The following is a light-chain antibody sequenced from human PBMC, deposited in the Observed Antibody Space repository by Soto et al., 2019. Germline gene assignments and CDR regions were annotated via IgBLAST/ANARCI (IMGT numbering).Light chain of an antibody. Sequence: IQMTQSPSTLSAFVGDRVTITCRASQDIRRELGWYQQKPGKAPKLLIYAASSLQSGVPSRLSGSGSGTDFTLTISSLQPEDFATYYCLQEYNYPYTFGQGTK. CDR2: AAS. V-gene: IGKV1-6*01. CDR3: LQEYNYPYT. J-gene: IGKJ2*01. CDR1: QDIRRE.